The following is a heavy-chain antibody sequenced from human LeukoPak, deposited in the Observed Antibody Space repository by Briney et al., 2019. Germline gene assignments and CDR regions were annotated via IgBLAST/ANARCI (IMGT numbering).Heavy chain of an antibody. CDR2: ISSSSSYI. V-gene: IGHV3-21*01. J-gene: IGHJ5*02. Sequence: GGSLRLSCAASGFTLSSYSMNWVRQAPGKGLEWVSSISSSSSYIYYADSVKGRFTISRDNAKNSLYLQMNSLRAEDTAVYYCAREDSSGYYEEGWFDPWGQGTLVTVSS. D-gene: IGHD3-22*01. CDR1: GFTLSSYS. CDR3: AREDSSGYYEEGWFDP.